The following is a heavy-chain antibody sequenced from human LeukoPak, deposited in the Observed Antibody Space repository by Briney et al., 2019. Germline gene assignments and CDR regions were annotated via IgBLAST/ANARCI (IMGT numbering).Heavy chain of an antibody. V-gene: IGHV3-7*03. CDR3: ARDPDMVRGVNFDY. D-gene: IGHD3-10*01. CDR1: GLTVSSHW. J-gene: IGHJ4*02. Sequence: GGSLRLSCAASGLTVSSHWMNWVRQAPGKGLEWVANINQDGSEKYYVDSVKGRFTISRDNTKNSLYLQMNSLRAEDTAVYYCARDPDMVRGVNFDYWGQGTLVTVSS. CDR2: INQDGSEK.